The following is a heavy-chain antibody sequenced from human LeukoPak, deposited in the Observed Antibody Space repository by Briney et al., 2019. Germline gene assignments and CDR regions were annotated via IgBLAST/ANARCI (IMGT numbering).Heavy chain of an antibody. CDR3: AREVIAVAGPWSLNIDY. V-gene: IGHV4-59*12. J-gene: IGHJ4*02. CDR1: GGSISSYY. Sequence: PSETLSLTCTVSGGSISSYYWSWIRQPPGKGLEWIGYIYYSGSTNYNPSLKSRVTISVDTSKNQFSLKLSSVTAAGTAVYYCAREVIAVAGPWSLNIDYWGQGTLVTVSS. CDR2: IYYSGST. D-gene: IGHD6-19*01.